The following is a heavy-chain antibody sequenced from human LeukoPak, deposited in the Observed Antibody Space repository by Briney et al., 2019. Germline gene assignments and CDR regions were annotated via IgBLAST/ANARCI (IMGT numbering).Heavy chain of an antibody. CDR1: GNSISSGDYY. J-gene: IGHJ6*03. CDR3: ARETSQKGAHYMDV. V-gene: IGHV4-61*02. CDR2: IYFSGST. D-gene: IGHD3-16*01. Sequence: PSQTLSLTCIVSGNSISSGDYYWSWIRQPAGKGLEWIGIIYFSGSTYYNPSLKSRVTISVDTSKNQFSLKLSSVTAADTAVYYCARETSQKGAHYMDVWGKGTTVTISS.